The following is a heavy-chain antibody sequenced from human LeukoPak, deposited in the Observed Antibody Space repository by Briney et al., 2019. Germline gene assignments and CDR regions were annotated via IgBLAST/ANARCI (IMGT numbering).Heavy chain of an antibody. Sequence: GGSLRLSCAASGFTFSSYGMHWVRQAPGKGLEWVAVISYDGSNKYYADSVKGRFTISRDNSKNTLYLQMNSLRAEDTAVYYCAKDREGGDCTNGVCCVVDYWGQGTLVTVSS. V-gene: IGHV3-30*18. CDR3: AKDREGGDCTNGVCCVVDY. CDR2: ISYDGSNK. J-gene: IGHJ4*02. CDR1: GFTFSSYG. D-gene: IGHD2-8*01.